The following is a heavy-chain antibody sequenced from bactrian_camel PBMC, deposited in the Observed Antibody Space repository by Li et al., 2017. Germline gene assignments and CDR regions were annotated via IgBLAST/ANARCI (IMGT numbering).Heavy chain of an antibody. V-gene: IGHV3S53*01. D-gene: IGHD3*01. CDR1: ASIVRTYC. CDR3: AADFRRCWVVYGTLQYIY. J-gene: IGHJ4*01. CDR2: IDPDGST. Sequence: HVQLVESGGGSVQSGGSLRLSCAASASIVRTYCMGWFRKAPGKEREGVAYIDPDGSTTVADSVKGRFTISKDNAKNTLYLQMNTLKPEDTAVYYCAADFRRCWVVYGTLQYIYSGQGTQVTVS.